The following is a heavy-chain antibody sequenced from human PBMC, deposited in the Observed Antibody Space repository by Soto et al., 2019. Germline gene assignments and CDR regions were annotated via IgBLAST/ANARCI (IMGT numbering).Heavy chain of an antibody. V-gene: IGHV3-73*01. CDR2: IRSKANSYAT. D-gene: IGHD3-10*01. CDR1: GFTFSGSA. Sequence: GGSLRLSCAASGFTFSGSAMHWVRQASGKGLEWVGRIRSKANSYATAYAASVKGRFTISRDDSKNTAYLQMNSLKTEDTAVYYCTVQYYYGSGSYHGVDYWGQGTMITVYS. CDR3: TVQYYYGSGSYHGVDY. J-gene: IGHJ4*02.